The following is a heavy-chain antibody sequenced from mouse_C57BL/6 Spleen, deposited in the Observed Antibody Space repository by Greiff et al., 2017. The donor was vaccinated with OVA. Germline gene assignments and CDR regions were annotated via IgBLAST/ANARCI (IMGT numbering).Heavy chain of an antibody. V-gene: IGHV1-69*01. D-gene: IGHD4-1*01. J-gene: IGHJ4*01. CDR1: GYTFTSYW. CDR3: ARRGVGPHYYAMDY. CDR2: IDPSDSYT. Sequence: QVQLQQPGAELVMPGASVKLSCKASGYTFTSYWMHWVKQRPGQGLEWIGEIDPSDSYTNYNQKFKGKSTLTVDKSSSTAYMQLSSLTSEDSADYYCARRGVGPHYYAMDYWGQGTSVTVSS.